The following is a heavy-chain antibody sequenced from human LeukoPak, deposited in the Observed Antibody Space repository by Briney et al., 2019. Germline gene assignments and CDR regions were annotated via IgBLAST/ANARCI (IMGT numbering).Heavy chain of an antibody. Sequence: GASVKVSCKASGYTFTGYYMHWVRQAPGQGLEWMGRINPNSGGTNYAQKFQGRVTMTTDTSISTAYMELSRLRSDDTAVYYCARPHTVLYNWFDPWGQGTLVTVSS. J-gene: IGHJ5*02. CDR3: ARPHTVLYNWFDP. CDR1: GYTFTGYY. V-gene: IGHV1-2*06. CDR2: INPNSGGT. D-gene: IGHD4-11*01.